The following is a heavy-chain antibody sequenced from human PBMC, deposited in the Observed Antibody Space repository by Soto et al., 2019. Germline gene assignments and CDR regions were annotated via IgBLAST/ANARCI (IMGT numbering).Heavy chain of an antibody. D-gene: IGHD1-1*01. CDR3: EGSEMDTTGSAFDI. Sequence: PGGSLRLSCAASGFTFSSYSMNWVRQAPGKGLEWVSSISSSSSYIYYADSVKGRFTISRDNAKNSLYLQMNSLRAEDTAVYYCEGSEMDTTGSAFDIWGQGTLVTVSS. V-gene: IGHV3-21*01. J-gene: IGHJ3*02. CDR1: GFTFSSYS. CDR2: ISSSSSYI.